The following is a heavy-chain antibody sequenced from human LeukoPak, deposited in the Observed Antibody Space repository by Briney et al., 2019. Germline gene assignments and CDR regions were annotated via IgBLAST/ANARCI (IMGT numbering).Heavy chain of an antibody. V-gene: IGHV1-69*01. D-gene: IGHD3-22*01. CDR1: GGTFISYA. Sequence: GASVKVSCKASGGTFISYAISWVRQAPGQGLEWMGGIIPIFGTANYARKFQGRVTITADESTSTAYMELSSLRSEDTAVYYCARRSKPYYYDSSGHGDWYFDLWGRGTLVTVSS. J-gene: IGHJ2*01. CDR3: ARRSKPYYYDSSGHGDWYFDL. CDR2: IIPIFGTA.